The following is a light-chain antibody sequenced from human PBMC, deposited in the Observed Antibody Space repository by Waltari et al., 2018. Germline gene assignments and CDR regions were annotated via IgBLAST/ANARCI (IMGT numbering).Light chain of an antibody. CDR3: NSRDTTGNGFV. J-gene: IGLJ1*01. CDR2: GKN. CDR1: SLGTYY. V-gene: IGLV3-19*01. Sequence: SSELTQGPAVSVALGQTVRITCQGDSLGTYYASLYQQKPGQAPALVIYGKNNRPSGIPVRFSASISGNTASLIITGTQAEDEADYYCNSRDTTGNGFVFGTGTKVTVL.